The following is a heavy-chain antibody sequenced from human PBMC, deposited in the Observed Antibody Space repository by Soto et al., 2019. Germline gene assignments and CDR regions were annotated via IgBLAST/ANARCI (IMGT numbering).Heavy chain of an antibody. CDR3: ARHNWNYGVY. J-gene: IGHJ4*02. Sequence: QLQLQESGPGLVKTSETLSLTCTVSGGSLSSSSYYLGWIRQPPGKGLEWIGSIHSTGSTFSNASLKSRVTISVDTSESQFSLKLSSVTAADTAVYYCARHNWNYGVYWGQGTLVTVSS. CDR2: IHSTGST. D-gene: IGHD1-20*01. CDR1: GGSLSSSSYY. V-gene: IGHV4-39*01.